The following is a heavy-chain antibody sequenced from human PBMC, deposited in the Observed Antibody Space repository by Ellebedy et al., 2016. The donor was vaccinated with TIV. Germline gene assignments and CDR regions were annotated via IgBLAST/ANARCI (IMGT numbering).Heavy chain of an antibody. Sequence: PGGSLRLSCAASGFSISSHRMHWVRQAAGKGLVWVSHISSDGSYTSYADSVKGRFIISRDNAENTLDLQMSSLRAEDTALYYCARHSGGHGFDIWGQGTMVTVSP. CDR2: ISSDGSYT. V-gene: IGHV3-74*01. CDR3: ARHSGGHGFDI. J-gene: IGHJ3*02. CDR1: GFSISSHR. D-gene: IGHD2-21*01.